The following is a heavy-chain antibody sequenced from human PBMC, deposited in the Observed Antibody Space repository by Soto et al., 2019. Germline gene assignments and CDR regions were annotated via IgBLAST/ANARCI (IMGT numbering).Heavy chain of an antibody. CDR1: GYTFTGYY. CDR2: INPNSGGT. J-gene: IGHJ4*02. V-gene: IGHV1-2*02. CDR3: ARSGPGGYIDY. D-gene: IGHD3-22*01. Sequence: ASVKVSCKASGYTFTGYYMHWVRQAPGQGLEWMGWINPNSGGTNYAQKFQGRVTMTRDTSISTAYMELNSVTPDDTAVYYCARSGPGGYIDYWGRGTLVTVSS.